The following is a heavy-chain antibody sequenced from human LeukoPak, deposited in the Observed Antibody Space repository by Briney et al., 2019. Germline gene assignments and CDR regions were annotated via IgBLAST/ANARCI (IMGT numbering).Heavy chain of an antibody. D-gene: IGHD3-10*01. CDR1: GFTFSSYS. CDR2: ISSRSSYI. J-gene: IGHJ4*02. Sequence: GGSLRLSCAASGFTFSSYSMNWVRQAPGKGLEWVSSISSRSSYIYYAESVKGRFTISRDNAKNSLYLQMNSLRAEDTAVYYCAREYDSGSYYNFGYWGQGTLVTVSS. CDR3: AREYDSGSYYNFGY. V-gene: IGHV3-21*01.